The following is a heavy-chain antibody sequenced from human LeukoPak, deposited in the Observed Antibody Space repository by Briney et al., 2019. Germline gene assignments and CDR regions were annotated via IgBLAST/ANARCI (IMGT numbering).Heavy chain of an antibody. D-gene: IGHD6-13*01. V-gene: IGHV3-49*03. CDR2: IRSKAYGGTT. J-gene: IGHJ4*02. CDR3: TRERYSSSWDLWYFDY. Sequence: GGSLRLSCTASGFTFGDYAMSWFRQAPGKGLEWVGFIRSKAYGGTTEYAASVKGRFTISRDDSKSIAYLQMNSLKTEETAVYYCTRERYSSSWDLWYFDYWGQGTLVTVSS. CDR1: GFTFGDYA.